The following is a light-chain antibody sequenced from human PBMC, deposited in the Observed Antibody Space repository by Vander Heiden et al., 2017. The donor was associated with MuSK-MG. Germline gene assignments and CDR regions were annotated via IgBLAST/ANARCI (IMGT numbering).Light chain of an antibody. CDR1: QSVSSN. J-gene: IGKJ2*01. Sequence: EIVMTQSPATLAVSPGERATLSCRASQSVSSNLAWSQQKPGQAPRLVIYGASNRDNGIPARFSGSGYGSEFTLTTSSLQYEDFAAYYGQQDNNLHLFDQGTKLEIK. CDR2: GAS. CDR3: QQDNNLHL. V-gene: IGKV3-15*01.